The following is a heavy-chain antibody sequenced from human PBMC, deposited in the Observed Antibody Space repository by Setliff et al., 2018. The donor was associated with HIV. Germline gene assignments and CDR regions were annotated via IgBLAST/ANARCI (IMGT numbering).Heavy chain of an antibody. J-gene: IGHJ4*02. CDR3: ARLGHTFGGPGY. D-gene: IGHD3-16*01. CDR1: GYSISSGYY. CDR2: FYHSGGT. V-gene: IGHV4-38-2*01. Sequence: SETLSLTCAVSGYSISSGYYWGWIRQPPGKGLEWIGSFYHSGGTHYNPSLRSRVTISVDTSKNQFSLKLSSVTAADTAVYYCARLGHTFGGPGYWGQGTLVTVSS.